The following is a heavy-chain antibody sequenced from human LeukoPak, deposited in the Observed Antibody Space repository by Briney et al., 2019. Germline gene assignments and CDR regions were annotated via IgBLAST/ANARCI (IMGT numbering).Heavy chain of an antibody. J-gene: IGHJ3*01. CDR2: IRRKAYGGTT. CDR3: SRDYNYPYAEVSFDL. V-gene: IGHV3-49*04. Sequence: GGSLGLSCTASGFTFGDYTMSWVRQAPGKGLEWVGFIRRKAYGGTTEYAASVKGRFTISRDDSKGIAYLQMNSLKTEDTAVYYCSRDYNYPYAEVSFDLWGQGTMVTVSS. CDR1: GFTFGDYT. D-gene: IGHD1-1*01.